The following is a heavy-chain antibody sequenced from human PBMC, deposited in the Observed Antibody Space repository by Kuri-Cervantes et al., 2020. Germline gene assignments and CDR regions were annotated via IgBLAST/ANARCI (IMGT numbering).Heavy chain of an antibody. V-gene: IGHV4-4*02. CDR1: GGSISSSNW. CDR3: ASVGGSGSYYKEY. J-gene: IGHJ4*02. Sequence: GSLRLSCAVSGGSISSSNWWSWVRQPPGKGLEWIGEIYHGGSTNYNLSLKSRVTISVDKSKNQFSLKLSSVTAADTAVYYCASVGGSGSYYKEYWGPGTLVTVSS. D-gene: IGHD3-10*01. CDR2: IYHGGST.